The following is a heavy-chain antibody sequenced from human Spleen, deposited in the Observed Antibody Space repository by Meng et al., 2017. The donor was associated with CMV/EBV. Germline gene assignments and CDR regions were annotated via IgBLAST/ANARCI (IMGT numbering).Heavy chain of an antibody. CDR2: TRYDGSNK. CDR1: GFTFSSYG. V-gene: IGHV3-30*02. Sequence: GESLKISCVASGFTFSSYGMHWVRQAPGKGLEWVAFTRYDGSNKYYADSVKGRFTISRDNSKNTLYLQMNSLRAEDTAVYYCAKDFGAARPWSYYYYGMDVWGQGTTVTVS. CDR3: AKDFGAARPWSYYYYGMDV. J-gene: IGHJ6*02. D-gene: IGHD6-6*01.